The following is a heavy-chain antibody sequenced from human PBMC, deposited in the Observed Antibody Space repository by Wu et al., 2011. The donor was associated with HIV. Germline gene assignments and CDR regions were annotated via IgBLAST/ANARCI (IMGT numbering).Heavy chain of an antibody. Sequence: VQLVQSGAEVKKPGTAVKISCKVSGYTFIDYYMHWVRQAPGGGLEWMGLVNPEDGDTLYAEKFQGRVTITADTSTDTSHMELSTLRSDDTAVYYCARESKGYDILTGYSRFDPWGQEPWSPSPQ. J-gene: IGHJ5*02. D-gene: IGHD3-9*01. CDR3: ARESKGYDILTGYSRFDP. CDR2: VNPEDGDT. V-gene: IGHV1-69-2*01. CDR1: GYTFIDYY.